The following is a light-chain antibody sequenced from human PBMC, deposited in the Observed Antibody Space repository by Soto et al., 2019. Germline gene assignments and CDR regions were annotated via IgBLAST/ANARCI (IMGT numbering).Light chain of an antibody. CDR1: SSDVGGYNY. Sequence: QSALTQPASVSGSPGQSITISCTGSSSDVGGYNYVSWYQQHPGKAPKLMIYDVSNRPSGVSNRFSGSKSGNTASLTISALQAEDEDDYYSSSYTRSSTLYVVFAGGTKLTVL. CDR2: DVS. V-gene: IGLV2-14*01. J-gene: IGLJ2*01. CDR3: SSYTRSSTLYVV.